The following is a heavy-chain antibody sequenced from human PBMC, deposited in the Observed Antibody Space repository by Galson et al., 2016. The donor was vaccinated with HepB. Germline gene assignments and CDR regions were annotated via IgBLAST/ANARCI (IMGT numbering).Heavy chain of an antibody. J-gene: IGHJ4*02. CDR2: ISSYNGNT. Sequence: SVRVSCTASGYTFASYGMSWVRQAPGQGLEWMGWISSYNGNTNYAQKLQGRVTMTTDTSTSTAYMEVRSLRADDKAVYYCARDGLVAVFDFWGQGTLVTVSS. D-gene: IGHD2-8*02. CDR1: GYTFASYG. V-gene: IGHV1-18*01. CDR3: ARDGLVAVFDF.